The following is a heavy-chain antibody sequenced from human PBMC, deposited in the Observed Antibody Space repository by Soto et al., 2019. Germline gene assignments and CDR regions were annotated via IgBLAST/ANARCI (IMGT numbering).Heavy chain of an antibody. CDR1: GFTFSSYA. CDR2: ISYDGSNK. V-gene: IGHV3-30*04. D-gene: IGHD6-13*01. CDR3: AKDGAAGSVLDV. J-gene: IGHJ6*02. Sequence: GGSLRLSCAASGFTFSSYAMHWVRQAPGKGLEWVAVISYDGSNKYYADSVKGRFTISRDNAKNLVYLQMNNLRAEDTAVYYCAKDGAAGSVLDVWGQGTTVTVSS.